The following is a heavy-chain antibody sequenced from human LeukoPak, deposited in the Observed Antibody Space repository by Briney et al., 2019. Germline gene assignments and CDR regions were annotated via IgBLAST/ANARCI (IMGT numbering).Heavy chain of an antibody. CDR2: IKTDGSST. D-gene: IGHD3-16*01. J-gene: IGHJ3*02. CDR3: AKGVFGTGPDI. V-gene: IGHV3-74*01. Sequence: PGGSLRLSCAASGFTFSSYWMHWVRQAPGKGLVWVSRIKTDGSSTDYADSVKGRFTISRDNAKNTMYLQMNSLRAEDTAVYYCAKGVFGTGPDIWGLGTMVTVSS. CDR1: GFTFSSYW.